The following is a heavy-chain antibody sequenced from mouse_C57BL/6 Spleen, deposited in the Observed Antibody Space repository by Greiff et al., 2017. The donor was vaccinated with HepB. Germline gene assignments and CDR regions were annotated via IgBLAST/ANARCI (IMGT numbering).Heavy chain of an antibody. D-gene: IGHD2-3*01. J-gene: IGHJ4*01. CDR3: ARGVIYDGYYVGAMDY. V-gene: IGHV1-39*01. CDR2: INPNYGTT. Sequence: EVQLQESGPELVKPGASVKISCKASGYSFTDYNMNWVKQSNGKRLEWIGVINPNYGTTSYNQKFKGKATLTVDQSSSTAYMQLNSLTSEDSAVYYCARGVIYDGYYVGAMDYWGQGTSVTVSS. CDR1: GYSFTDYN.